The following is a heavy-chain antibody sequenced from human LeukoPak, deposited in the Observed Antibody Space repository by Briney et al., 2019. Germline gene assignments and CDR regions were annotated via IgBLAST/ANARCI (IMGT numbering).Heavy chain of an antibody. V-gene: IGHV4-34*01. CDR3: ARHGGGPYSSGWNYFDP. Sequence: SETLSLTCAVYGGSFSGYYWSWIRQPPGKGLEWIGEINHSGSTNYNPSLKSRVTISVDTSKNQFSLKLSSVTATDTAVYYCARHGGGPYSSGWNYFDPWGQGTLVTVSS. J-gene: IGHJ5*02. D-gene: IGHD6-19*01. CDR2: INHSGST. CDR1: GGSFSGYY.